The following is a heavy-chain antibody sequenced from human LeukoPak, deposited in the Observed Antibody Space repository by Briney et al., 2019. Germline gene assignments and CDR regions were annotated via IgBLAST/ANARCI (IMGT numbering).Heavy chain of an antibody. Sequence: GASLRLSCAASGFTFSSYAMSWVRQAPGMGLEWVSAISGSGGSTYYADSVKGRFTISRDNSKNTLYLQMNSLRAEDTAVYYCAKDLGYKTYYYDSSGYQPAFDYWGQGTLVTVSS. V-gene: IGHV3-23*01. J-gene: IGHJ4*02. CDR3: AKDLGYKTYYYDSSGYQPAFDY. CDR2: ISGSGGST. CDR1: GFTFSSYA. D-gene: IGHD3-22*01.